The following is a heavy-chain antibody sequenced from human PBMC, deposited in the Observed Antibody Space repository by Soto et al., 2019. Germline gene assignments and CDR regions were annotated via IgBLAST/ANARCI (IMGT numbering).Heavy chain of an antibody. CDR2: IRNDGNTK. V-gene: IGHV3-33*03. J-gene: IGHJ4*02. Sequence: QVQLVESGGGVVQPGTSLRLSCGASGFAFRTNGMHWVRQAPGKGLEWVALIRNDGNTKSYAESAQGRFTISRDNSKNSPYLQMDSLSAGDTAAYSCARNPPPVDIAAMGHCGQGTLVTVSS. CDR3: ARNPPPVDIAAMGH. D-gene: IGHD5-12*01. CDR1: GFAFRTNG.